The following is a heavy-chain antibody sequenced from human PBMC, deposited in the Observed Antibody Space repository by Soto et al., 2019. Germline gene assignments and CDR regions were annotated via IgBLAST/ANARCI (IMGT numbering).Heavy chain of an antibody. Sequence: SETLSLTCTVSGGSISSYYWSWIRQPPGKGLEWIGYIYYSGSTNYNPSLKSRVTISVDTSKNQFSLKLSSVTAADTAVYYCARGSTMVPGVMSLSWFDPWGQGTLVTVSS. CDR3: ARGSTMVPGVMSLSWFDP. CDR2: IYYSGST. CDR1: GGSISSYY. D-gene: IGHD3-10*01. V-gene: IGHV4-59*01. J-gene: IGHJ5*02.